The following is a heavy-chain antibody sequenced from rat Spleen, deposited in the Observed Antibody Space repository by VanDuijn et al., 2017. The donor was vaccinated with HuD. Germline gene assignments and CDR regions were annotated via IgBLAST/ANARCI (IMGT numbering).Heavy chain of an antibody. CDR3: ATQHYYDGYYRDS. J-gene: IGHJ2*01. D-gene: IGHD1-12*03. CDR1: GLSLTSNS. V-gene: IGHV2-47*01. CDR2: IWGNGDP. Sequence: QVQLKESGPGLVQPSQTLSLTCTVSGLSLTSNSVSWIRQPPGKGLVWMGVIWGNGDPNYRSALKSRLSISRDTSKSQVFLKVNNLQTEDTAMYFCATQHYYDGYYRDSWGQGVMVTVSS.